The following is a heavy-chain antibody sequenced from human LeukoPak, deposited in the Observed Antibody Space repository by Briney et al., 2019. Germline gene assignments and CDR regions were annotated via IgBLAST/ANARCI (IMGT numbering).Heavy chain of an antibody. D-gene: IGHD7-27*01. CDR1: GFTFSAYW. CDR2: INSDGSGT. J-gene: IGHJ4*02. V-gene: IGHV3-74*01. Sequence: GGSLRLSCAASGFTFSAYWMHWVRQTPENGLVWVSRINSDGSGTSYADSVKGRFTISRDNAKNTLYLQMNSLRAEDTAVYYCTRDKSGDLDYWGQGTQVTVSS. CDR3: TRDKSGDLDY.